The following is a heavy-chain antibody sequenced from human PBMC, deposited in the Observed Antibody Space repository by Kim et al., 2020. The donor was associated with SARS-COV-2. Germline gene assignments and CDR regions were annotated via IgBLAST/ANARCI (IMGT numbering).Heavy chain of an antibody. J-gene: IGHJ4*02. V-gene: IGHV2-5*01. Sequence: RVSPSLQNRLSITKDTSKNQVVLTMTNMDPVDTAKYYCAHRNIVAVGLFDYWGQGTLVTVSS. CDR3: AHRNIVAVGLFDY. D-gene: IGHD6-13*01.